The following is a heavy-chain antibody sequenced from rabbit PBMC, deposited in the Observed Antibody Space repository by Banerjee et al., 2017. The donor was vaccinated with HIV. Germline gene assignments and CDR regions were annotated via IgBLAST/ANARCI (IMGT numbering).Heavy chain of an antibody. D-gene: IGHD4-1*01. V-gene: IGHV1S40*01. Sequence: QSLEESGGDLVKPGASLTLTCTASGSDISSYSMGWVRQAPGKGLEWIACIYSGDGSTYYASWAKGRFTISKTSSTTVTLQMTSLTAADTATYFCARDLAGVTGWNFGLWGPGTLVTVS. CDR3: ARDLAGVTGWNFGL. J-gene: IGHJ6*01. CDR1: GSDISSYS. CDR2: IYSGDGST.